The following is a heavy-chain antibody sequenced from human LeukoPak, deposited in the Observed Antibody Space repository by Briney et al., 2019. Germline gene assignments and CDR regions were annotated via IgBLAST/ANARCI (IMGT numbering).Heavy chain of an antibody. V-gene: IGHV1-8*01. CDR2: MNPSTGNT. J-gene: IGHJ5*02. D-gene: IGHD3/OR15-3a*01. Sequence: GASVKVSCKASGYTFTNYDINWVREATGQGLEWMGWMNPSTGNTGYAQKFQGRVTLTRNTSISTAYMELSSLRSEDTAVYYCARRDSFGFDPWGQGTLVTVSS. CDR1: GYTFTNYD. CDR3: ARRDSFGFDP.